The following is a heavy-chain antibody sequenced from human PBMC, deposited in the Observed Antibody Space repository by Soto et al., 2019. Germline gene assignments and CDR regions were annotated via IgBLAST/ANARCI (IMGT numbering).Heavy chain of an antibody. V-gene: IGHV1-69*06. D-gene: IGHD4-17*01. CDR3: ARDPTNDYGDDTFDY. J-gene: IGHJ4*02. CDR1: GDAFKSHA. CDR2: IIPSYDRT. Sequence: QVLLLQSGSEVKKAGSSVKVSCKASGDAFKSHAIHWVRQAPGQGLEYMGRIIPSYDRTKYAQKFQGRLTLTADMYTSTVYMELRSLRSEDTAVYYCARDPTNDYGDDTFDYWGQGTKVIVSS.